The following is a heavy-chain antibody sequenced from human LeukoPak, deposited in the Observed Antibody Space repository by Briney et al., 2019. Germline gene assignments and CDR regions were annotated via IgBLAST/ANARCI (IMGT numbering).Heavy chain of an antibody. CDR2: INAGNGNT. D-gene: IGHD3-10*01. CDR3: ARNYGSGSYYNSPDY. V-gene: IGHV1-3*01. Sequence: ASVKVSCKASGYTFTSYAMHWVRQAPGQRLEWMRWINAGNGNTKYSQKFQGRVTITRDTSASTAYMELSSLRSEDTAVYYCARNYGSGSYYNSPDYWGQGTLVTVSS. CDR1: GYTFTSYA. J-gene: IGHJ4*02.